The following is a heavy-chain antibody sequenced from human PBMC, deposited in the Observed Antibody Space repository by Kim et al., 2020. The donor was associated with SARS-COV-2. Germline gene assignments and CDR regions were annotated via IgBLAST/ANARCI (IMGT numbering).Heavy chain of an antibody. D-gene: IGHD4-17*01. CDR2: ISYDGSNK. CDR3: AYDYGDYGAFDI. J-gene: IGHJ3*02. V-gene: IGHV3-30-3*01. Sequence: GVSLRLSCAASGFTFSSYAMHWVRQAPGKGLEWVAVISYDGSNKYYADSVKGRFTISRDNSKNTLYLQMNSLRAEDTAVYYCAYDYGDYGAFDIWGQGTMVTVSS. CDR1: GFTFSSYA.